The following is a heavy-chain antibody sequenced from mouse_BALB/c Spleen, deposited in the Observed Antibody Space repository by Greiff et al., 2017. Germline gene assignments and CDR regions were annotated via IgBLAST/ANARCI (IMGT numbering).Heavy chain of an antibody. CDR1: GFTFSSFG. D-gene: IGHD1-3*01. J-gene: IGHJ4*01. CDR2: ISSGSSTI. CDR3: AIKDAMDY. Sequence: EVNLVESGGGLVQPGGSRKLSCAASGFTFSSFGMHWVRQAPEKGLEWVAYISSGSSTIYYADTVKGRFTISRDNPKNTLFLQMTSLRSEDTAMYYCAIKDAMDYWGQGTSVTVSS. V-gene: IGHV5-17*02.